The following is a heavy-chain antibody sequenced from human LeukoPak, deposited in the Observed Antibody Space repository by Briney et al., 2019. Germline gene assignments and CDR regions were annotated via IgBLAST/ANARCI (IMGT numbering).Heavy chain of an antibody. V-gene: IGHV3-21*01. CDR2: ISSSSSYI. J-gene: IGHJ4*02. CDR1: GFTFSSYS. D-gene: IGHD7-27*01. CDR3: ARDPNGGSYFDY. Sequence: GGSLRLSCAASGFTFSSYSMNWVRQAPGEGLEWVSSISSSSSYIYCADSVKGRFTISRDNAKNSLYLQMNSLRAEDTAVYYYARDPNGGSYFDYWGQGALVTVSS.